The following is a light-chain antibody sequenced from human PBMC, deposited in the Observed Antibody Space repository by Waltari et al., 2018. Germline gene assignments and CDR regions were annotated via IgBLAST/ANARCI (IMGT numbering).Light chain of an antibody. CDR3: QQRYRWVT. V-gene: IGKV3-11*01. CDR1: QSVNTY. J-gene: IGKJ5*01. CDR2: DAS. Sequence: EIVLTQSPATQSLSPGERATLPCRASQSVNTYVAWYQHKPGQAPRLLIYDASNRATGIPARFGGSGSGTDFTLTISSLEPEDFAIYYCQQRYRWVTFGQGTRLEIK.